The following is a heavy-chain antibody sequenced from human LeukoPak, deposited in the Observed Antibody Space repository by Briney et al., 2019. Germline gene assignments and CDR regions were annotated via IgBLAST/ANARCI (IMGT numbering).Heavy chain of an antibody. CDR1: GFTFSSYA. CDR2: ISGSGGST. CDR3: AKWYYDILTGFSEFDY. J-gene: IGHJ4*02. V-gene: IGHV3-23*01. Sequence: GGSLRLSCAASGFTFSSYAMSWVRQAPGKGLEWVSAISGSGGSTYYADSVKGRFTISRGNSKNTLYLQMNSLRAEDTAVYYCAKWYYDILTGFSEFDYWGQGTLVTVSS. D-gene: IGHD3-9*01.